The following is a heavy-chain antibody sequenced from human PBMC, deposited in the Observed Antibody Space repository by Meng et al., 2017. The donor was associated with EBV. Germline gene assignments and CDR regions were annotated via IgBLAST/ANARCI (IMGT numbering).Heavy chain of an antibody. J-gene: IGHJ4*02. CDR3: ARGVEENGSHYPFDS. Sequence: QVQLVPVGSVVNRPWASVKVSCKASGYTFINYAINWMRQVPGQGLEWMGWINTYSWKATFAQGFTGRFVFSLDTPVTTAHLQISGLKTEDSAVYYCARGVEENGSHYPFDSWGQGTLVTVSS. CDR2: INTYSWKA. V-gene: IGHV7-4-1*02. D-gene: IGHD1-1*01. CDR1: GYTFINYA.